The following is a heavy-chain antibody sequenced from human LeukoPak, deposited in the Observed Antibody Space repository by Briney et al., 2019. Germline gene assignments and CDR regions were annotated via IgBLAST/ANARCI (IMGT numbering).Heavy chain of an antibody. CDR3: TRAEWLVPGGFDY. Sequence: GGSLRLSCAASGFIFSSYEMNWVRQAPGKGLEWVSYISSSGSTIYYADSVKGRFTISRDNAKNSLYLQMNSLRAEDTAVYYCTRAEWLVPGGFDYWGQGTLVTVSS. CDR2: ISSSGSTI. J-gene: IGHJ4*02. D-gene: IGHD6-19*01. CDR1: GFIFSSYE. V-gene: IGHV3-48*03.